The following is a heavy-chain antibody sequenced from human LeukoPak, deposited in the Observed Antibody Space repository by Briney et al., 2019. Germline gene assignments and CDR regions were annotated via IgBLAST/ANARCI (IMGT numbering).Heavy chain of an antibody. CDR2: ISYDGNNK. V-gene: IGHV3-30*18. D-gene: IGHD3-10*01. CDR1: GFTFSSYG. J-gene: IGHJ4*02. Sequence: GGSLRLSCAASGFTFSSYGMHWVRQAPGKGLEWVAVISYDGNNKYYADSVKGRFTISRDNSKNTLYLQMNSLRAEDTAVYYCAKDRTSGSITMVRGVIIDWGQGTLVTVSS. CDR3: AKDRTSGSITMVRGVIID.